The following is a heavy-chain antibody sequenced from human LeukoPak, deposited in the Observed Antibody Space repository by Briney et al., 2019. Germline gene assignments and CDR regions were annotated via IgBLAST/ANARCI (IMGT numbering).Heavy chain of an antibody. D-gene: IGHD6-13*01. CDR3: AKASAAGPYYFDY. CDR2: ISWNSGSI. V-gene: IGHV3-9*03. Sequence: GGSLRLSCAASGFTFDDYAMHWVRQAPGKGLEWVSGISWNSGSIGYADSVKGRFTISRDNAKNSLYLQMNSLRAEDMALYYCAKASAAGPYYFDYWGRGTLVTVSS. CDR1: GFTFDDYA. J-gene: IGHJ4*02.